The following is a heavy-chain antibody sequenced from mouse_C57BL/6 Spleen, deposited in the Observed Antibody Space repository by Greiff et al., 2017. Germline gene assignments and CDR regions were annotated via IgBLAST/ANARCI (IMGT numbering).Heavy chain of an antibody. D-gene: IGHD1-1*01. CDR2: ISYDGSN. Sequence: EVQLQQSGPGLVKPSQSLSLTCSVTGYSITSGYYWNWIRQFPGNKLEWMGYISYDGSNNYNPSLKNRISITRDTSKNQFFLKLNSVTTEDTATYYCASGFITTVVAPFDYWGQGTTLTVSS. J-gene: IGHJ2*01. CDR3: ASGFITTVVAPFDY. V-gene: IGHV3-6*01. CDR1: GYSITSGYY.